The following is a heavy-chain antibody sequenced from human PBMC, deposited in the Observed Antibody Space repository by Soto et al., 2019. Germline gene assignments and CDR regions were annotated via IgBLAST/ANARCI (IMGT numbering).Heavy chain of an antibody. CDR1: GFTFSSYS. D-gene: IGHD2-2*01. CDR3: GTWRGSSWFDY. Sequence: GESLKISCQASGFTFSSYSLGWVRHMPGKGLQWMGNIFSSDSSAKYSPSFVGQVTISVDRSINTAYLQWSGLKASDTAIYYCGTWRGSSWFDYWGPGTLVTVSS. CDR2: IFSSDSSA. J-gene: IGHJ4*02. V-gene: IGHV5-51*01.